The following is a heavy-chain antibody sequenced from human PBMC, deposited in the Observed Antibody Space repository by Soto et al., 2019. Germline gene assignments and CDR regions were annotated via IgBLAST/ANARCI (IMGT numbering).Heavy chain of an antibody. J-gene: IGHJ6*02. V-gene: IGHV4-30-4*01. Sequence: QVQLQESGPGLVKPSRTLSLTCTVSGGSINSDDSYWSWLRQPPGRGLEWIGYIYDSETTYYNPSLKSRVTISVATSKNQFSLKLNSVTAADTAVYYCARDRQSEIVAMLASNGMDVWGQGTTVIVSS. CDR3: ARDRQSEIVAMLASNGMDV. CDR2: IYDSETT. CDR1: GGSINSDDSY. D-gene: IGHD5-12*01.